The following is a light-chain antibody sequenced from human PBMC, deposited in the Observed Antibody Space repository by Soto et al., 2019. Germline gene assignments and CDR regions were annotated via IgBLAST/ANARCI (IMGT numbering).Light chain of an antibody. Sequence: DIQMTQSPSFLSASVGDRVTITCRASQGISSYLAWYQQTPGKSPKLLIYASSTLQSGVPSRFSGSGSGTEFTLTISSLQHEDFATYYCQQLNTFTVTFGQGTRL. V-gene: IGKV1-9*01. J-gene: IGKJ5*01. CDR1: QGISSY. CDR2: ASS. CDR3: QQLNTFTVT.